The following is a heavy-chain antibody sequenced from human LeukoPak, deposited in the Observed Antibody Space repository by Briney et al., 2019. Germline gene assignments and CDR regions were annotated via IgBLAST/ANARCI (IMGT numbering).Heavy chain of an antibody. Sequence: SQTLSLTCTVSGGSISSYYWSWIRQPPGKGLEWIGYIYYSGSTNYNPSLKSRVTISVDTSKNQFSLNLSSVTAADTAVYYCARSSSRDGHNYYWGQGTLVTVSS. CDR3: ARSSSRDGHNYY. J-gene: IGHJ4*02. CDR2: IYYSGST. CDR1: GGSISSYY. V-gene: IGHV4-59*01. D-gene: IGHD5-24*01.